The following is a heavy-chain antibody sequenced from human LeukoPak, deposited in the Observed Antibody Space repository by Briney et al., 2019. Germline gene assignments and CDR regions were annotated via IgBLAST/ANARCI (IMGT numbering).Heavy chain of an antibody. J-gene: IGHJ3*02. V-gene: IGHV4-31*03. CDR1: GGSISSGGYY. Sequence: SETLSLTRTVSGGSISSGGYYWSWIRQHPGKGLEWIGYIYYSGSTYYNPSLKSRVTISVDTSKNQFSLKLSSVTAADTAVYYCARDNSDFDEYAFDIWGQGTMVTVSS. CDR2: IYYSGST. D-gene: IGHD1-1*01. CDR3: ARDNSDFDEYAFDI.